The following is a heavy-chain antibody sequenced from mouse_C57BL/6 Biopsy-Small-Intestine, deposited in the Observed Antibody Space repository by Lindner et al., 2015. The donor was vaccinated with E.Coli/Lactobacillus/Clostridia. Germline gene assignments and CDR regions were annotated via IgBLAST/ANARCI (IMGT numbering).Heavy chain of an antibody. CDR2: INPSTGGA. V-gene: IGHV1-42*01. J-gene: IGHJ2*01. CDR3: ARREVYYFDY. Sequence: VQLQESGPELVKSGASVKITCKASGYSFTGNYLNWVKQSPEKSLEWIGEINPSTGGAAYNEKFRAKATLTIDKSSSTAYMQLKSLTSKDSAVYYCARREVYYFDYWGQGTTLTVSS. CDR1: GYSFTGNY.